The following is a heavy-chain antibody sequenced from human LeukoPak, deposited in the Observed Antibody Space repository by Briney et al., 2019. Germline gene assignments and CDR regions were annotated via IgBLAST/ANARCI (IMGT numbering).Heavy chain of an antibody. V-gene: IGHV1-24*01. J-gene: IGHJ3*02. CDR2: FDPEDGET. CDR1: GYTLTELS. CDR3: ATGPLLRGLKRGYAFDI. Sequence: ASVKVSCKVSGYTLTELSMHWVRQAPGKGLEWMGGFDPEDGETIYAQKFQGRVTMTEDTSTDTAYMELSSLRSEDTAVYYCATGPLLRGLKRGYAFDIWGQGTMVTVSS. D-gene: IGHD3-10*01.